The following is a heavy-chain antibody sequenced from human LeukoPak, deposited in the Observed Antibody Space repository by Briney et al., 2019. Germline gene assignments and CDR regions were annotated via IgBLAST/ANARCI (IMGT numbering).Heavy chain of an antibody. CDR1: GGSISSYY. J-gene: IGHJ4*02. D-gene: IGHD3-22*01. CDR2: IYYSGST. CDR3: ARLTYYYDSSGYYRSPLLDY. Sequence: SETLSLTCTVSGGSISSYYWSWIRQPPGKGLEWIGYIYYSGSTNYNPSLKSRVTISVDTSKNQFSLKLSSVTAADTAVYYCARLTYYYDSSGYYRSPLLDYWGQGTLVTVSS. V-gene: IGHV4-59*08.